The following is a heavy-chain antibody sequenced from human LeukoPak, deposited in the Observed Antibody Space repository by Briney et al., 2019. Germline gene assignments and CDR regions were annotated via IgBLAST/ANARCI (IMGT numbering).Heavy chain of an antibody. CDR2: IYPGDSDT. J-gene: IGHJ4*02. D-gene: IGHD2-21*02. V-gene: IGHV5-51*01. Sequence: GESLKISCKGSGYSFSSAWIGWVRQMPGKGLEWLGIIYPGDSDTRYSPSFQGQVTISADKSISTAYLQWSSLKASDTAMYYCARALGYCGGDCYHDYWGQGTLVTVSS. CDR3: ARALGYCGGDCYHDY. CDR1: GYSFSSAW.